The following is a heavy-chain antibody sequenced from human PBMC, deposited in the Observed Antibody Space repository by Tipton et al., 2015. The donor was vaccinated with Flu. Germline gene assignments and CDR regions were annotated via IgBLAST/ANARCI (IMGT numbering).Heavy chain of an antibody. J-gene: IGHJ4*02. Sequence: SLRLSCAASGFTFSSYEMNWVRQAPGKGLEWVSYITPSGVDKYYADSVRGRFTVSRDNAKNSLYLQIDSLRAEDTGMYYCARGFIRLCDYWGPGTLVTAS. D-gene: IGHD3-16*01. V-gene: IGHV3-48*03. CDR3: ARGFIRLCDY. CDR2: ITPSGVDK. CDR1: GFTFSSYE.